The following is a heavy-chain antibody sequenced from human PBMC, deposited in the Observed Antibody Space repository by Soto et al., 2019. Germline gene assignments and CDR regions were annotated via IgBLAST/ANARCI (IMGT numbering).Heavy chain of an antibody. Sequence: PGGSLRLSCAASGSGFRTYGMHWVRQAPGKGLEWVAGISYDGSKTHYVDSVKGRFTISRDNSRNTLYLRVNSLRPEDTAIYYCAKQKGGMVMEYIWFDPWGQGTLVTVSS. J-gene: IGHJ5*02. V-gene: IGHV3-30*18. CDR2: ISYDGSKT. CDR1: GSGFRTYG. D-gene: IGHD3-22*01. CDR3: AKQKGGMVMEYIWFDP.